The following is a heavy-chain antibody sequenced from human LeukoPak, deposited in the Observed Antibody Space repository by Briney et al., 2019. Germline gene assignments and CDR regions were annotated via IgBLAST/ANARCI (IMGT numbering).Heavy chain of an antibody. CDR2: INTNTGNP. J-gene: IGHJ6*02. CDR3: ARAGRDPEDYYYGMDV. D-gene: IGHD2-21*02. Sequence: GASVKVSCKASGYTFTSYAMNWVRQAPGQGLEWMGWINTNTGNPTYAQGFTGRFVFSLDTSVSTAYLQISSLKAEDTAVYYCARAGRDPEDYYYGMDVWGQGTTVTVSS. V-gene: IGHV7-4-1*02. CDR1: GYTFTSYA.